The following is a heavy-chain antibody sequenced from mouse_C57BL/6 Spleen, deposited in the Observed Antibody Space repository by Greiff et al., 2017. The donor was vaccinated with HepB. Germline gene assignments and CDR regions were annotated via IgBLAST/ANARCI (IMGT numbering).Heavy chain of an antibody. D-gene: IGHD2-3*01. Sequence: VHVKQSGAELVRPGASVKLSCTASGFNIKDDYMHWVKQRPEQGLEWIGWIDPENGDTEYASKFQGKATITADTSSNTAYLQLSSLTSEDTAVYYCTTDGYYVFAYWGQGTLVTVSA. CDR3: TTDGYYVFAY. CDR1: GFNIKDDY. J-gene: IGHJ3*01. CDR2: IDPENGDT. V-gene: IGHV14-4*01.